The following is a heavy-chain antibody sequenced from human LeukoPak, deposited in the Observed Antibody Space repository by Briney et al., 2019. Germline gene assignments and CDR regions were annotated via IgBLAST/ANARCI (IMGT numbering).Heavy chain of an antibody. V-gene: IGHV3-23*01. CDR2: ISGSGGNT. Sequence: GGSLRLSCAASGFTFSSYAMSWVRQAPGKGLEWVSAISGSGGNTYYADSVKGRFTISRDNSKNTLYLQMNSLRAEDTAVYYCARVTSDSSGWYHFDYWGQGTLVTVSP. D-gene: IGHD6-19*01. CDR1: GFTFSSYA. J-gene: IGHJ4*02. CDR3: ARVTSDSSGWYHFDY.